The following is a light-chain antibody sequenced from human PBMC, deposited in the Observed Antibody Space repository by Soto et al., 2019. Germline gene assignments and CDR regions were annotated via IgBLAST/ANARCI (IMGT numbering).Light chain of an antibody. J-gene: IGLJ1*01. V-gene: IGLV2-14*01. CDR3: SSYTSSSTLDPCV. CDR1: SSDVGGYNY. CDR2: DVS. Sequence: QSVLTQPASVSGSPGQSITISCTGTSSDVGGYNYVSWYQQHPGKAPKLMIYDVSNRPSGVSNRFSGSKSGNTASLTISGLQAEDEADYYCSSYTSSSTLDPCVFGTGTKVTVL.